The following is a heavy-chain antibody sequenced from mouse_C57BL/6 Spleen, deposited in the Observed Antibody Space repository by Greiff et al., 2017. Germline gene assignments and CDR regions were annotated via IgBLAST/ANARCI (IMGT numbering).Heavy chain of an antibody. CDR2: IDPEDGET. J-gene: IGHJ3*01. CDR3: AYSGGGSYAWFAY. D-gene: IGHD1-1*02. Sequence: VQLQQSGAELVKPGASVKLSCTASGFNIKDYYMHWVKQRTEQGLEWIGRIDPEDGETKYDPNFQGKATITADTSSNTAYLQLSSLTSEDSAVCYCAYSGGGSYAWFAYWGQGTLVTVSA. V-gene: IGHV14-2*01. CDR1: GFNIKDYY.